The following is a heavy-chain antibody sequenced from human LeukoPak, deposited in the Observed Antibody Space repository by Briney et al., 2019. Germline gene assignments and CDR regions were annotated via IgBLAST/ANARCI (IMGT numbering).Heavy chain of an antibody. J-gene: IGHJ3*02. CDR2: IYYSGST. Sequence: SETLSLTCTVSGGSISSYYWSWIRQPPGKGLEWIGYIYYSGSTNYNPSLKSRVTISVDTSKNQFSLKLSSVTAADTAVYYCARPYGSGPKGAFDIWGQGTMVTVSS. CDR3: ARPYGSGPKGAFDI. CDR1: GGSISSYY. D-gene: IGHD3-10*01. V-gene: IGHV4-59*01.